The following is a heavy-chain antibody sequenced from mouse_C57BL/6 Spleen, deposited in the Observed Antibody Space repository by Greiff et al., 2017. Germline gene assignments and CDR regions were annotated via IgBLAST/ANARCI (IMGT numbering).Heavy chain of an antibody. CDR3: TTVVATDYAMDD. CDR2: ISSGGGYI. J-gene: IGHJ4*01. CDR1: GFTFSSYA. V-gene: IGHV5-9-1*02. Sequence: EVKLVESGEGLVKPGGSRKLSCAASGFTFSSYAMSWVRQTPEKRLEWVAYISSGGGYIYYADTVKGRFTISRDNARNTLYLQMSSLKSEDTAMYYCTTVVATDYAMDDWGQGTSVTVSS. D-gene: IGHD1-1*01.